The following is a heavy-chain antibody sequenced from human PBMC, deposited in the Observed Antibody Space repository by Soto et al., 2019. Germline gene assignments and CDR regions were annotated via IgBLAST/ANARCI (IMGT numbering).Heavy chain of an antibody. CDR1: GGTFSSYA. CDR3: ARDWIHDYYDSSGYYYYFDY. CDR2: IIPIFGTA. D-gene: IGHD3-22*01. Sequence: GASVKVSCKASGGTFSSYAISWVRQAPGQGLEWMGGIIPIFGTANYAQKFQGRVTITADESTSTAYMELSSLRSEDTAVYYCARDWIHDYYDSSGYYYYFDYWGQGTLVTVSS. J-gene: IGHJ4*02. V-gene: IGHV1-69*13.